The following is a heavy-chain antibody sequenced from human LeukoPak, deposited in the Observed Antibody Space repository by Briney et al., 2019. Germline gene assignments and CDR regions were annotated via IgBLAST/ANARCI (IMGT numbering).Heavy chain of an antibody. V-gene: IGHV4-4*07. Sequence: PSETLSLTCTVSGGSISSYYWSWIRQPAGKGLEWIGRIYTSGSTNYNPSLKSRVTMSVDTSKNQFSLKLSSVTAADTAVYYCARSDGSYDGVKWGYYYYMDVWGKGTTVTVSS. CDR2: IYTSGST. D-gene: IGHD1-26*01. CDR3: ARSDGSYDGVKWGYYYYMDV. CDR1: GGSISSYY. J-gene: IGHJ6*03.